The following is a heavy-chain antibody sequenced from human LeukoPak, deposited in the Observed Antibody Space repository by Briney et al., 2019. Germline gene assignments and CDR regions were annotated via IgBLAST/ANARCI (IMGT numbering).Heavy chain of an antibody. CDR1: GYSFPSYW. CDR3: ARRAKAYCGGDCSLASDY. CDR2: IYPGDSDT. Sequence: GESLKISCKGSGYSFPSYWIGWVRQMPGKGLEWMGIIYPGDSDTRYSPSFQGQVTISADKSISTAYLQWSSLRASDTAMYYCARRAKAYCGGDCSLASDYWGQGTLVTVSS. D-gene: IGHD2-21*02. J-gene: IGHJ4*02. V-gene: IGHV5-51*01.